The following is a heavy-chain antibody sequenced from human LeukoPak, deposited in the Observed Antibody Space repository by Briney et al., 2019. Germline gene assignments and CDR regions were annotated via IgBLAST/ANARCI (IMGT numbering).Heavy chain of an antibody. D-gene: IGHD3-10*01. CDR2: IRSKANNYVT. J-gene: IGHJ3*02. Sequence: GGSLRLSCAASGFTFSDSAMHWVRQASGKGLEWVGRIRSKANNYVTAYAASVKGRFSISRDDAKNMVYLQMSSLTTEDTAVYYCASPYYYGDSFDIWGQGTMVTVSS. CDR3: ASPYYYGDSFDI. CDR1: GFTFSDSA. V-gene: IGHV3-73*01.